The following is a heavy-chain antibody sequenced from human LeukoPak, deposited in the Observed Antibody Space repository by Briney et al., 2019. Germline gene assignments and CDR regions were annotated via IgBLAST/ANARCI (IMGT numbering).Heavy chain of an antibody. CDR1: GFTFSRYW. D-gene: IGHD3-22*01. J-gene: IGHJ5*02. V-gene: IGHV3-74*01. CDR2: INPDGSTT. Sequence: GGSLRLSCAASGFTFSRYWVHWVRQAPGKGLEWVSRINPDGSTTTYADSVKGRFTISRDNAKNTVYLQMNSLRAEDTAVYYCARVLSGSWDWFDPWGQGTLVTVSS. CDR3: ARVLSGSWDWFDP.